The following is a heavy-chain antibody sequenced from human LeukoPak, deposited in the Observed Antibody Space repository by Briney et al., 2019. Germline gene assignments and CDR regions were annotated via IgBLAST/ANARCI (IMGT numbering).Heavy chain of an antibody. CDR2: IYYSGST. CDR3: ARHGYDFWSGYYYYFDY. V-gene: IGHV4-61*08. J-gene: IGHJ4*02. Sequence: PSETLSLTCTVSGGSISSGGYYWSWIRQHPGKGLEWIGYIYYSGSTNYNPSLKSRVTISVDTSKNQFSLKLSSVTAADTAVYYCARHGYDFWSGYYYYFDYWGQGTLVTVSS. D-gene: IGHD3-3*01. CDR1: GGSISSGGYY.